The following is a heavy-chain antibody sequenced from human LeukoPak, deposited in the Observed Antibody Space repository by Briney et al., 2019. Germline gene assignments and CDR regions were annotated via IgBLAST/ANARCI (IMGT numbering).Heavy chain of an antibody. D-gene: IGHD2-15*01. V-gene: IGHV4-39*07. CDR2: IYYSGST. Sequence: SETLSLTCTVSGGSISSSSYYWGWLRQPPGKGLEWIGSIYYSGSTYYNPSLKSRVTISVDTSKNQFSLKLSSVTAADTAVYYCARDSGGYGAFDIWGQGTMVTVPS. J-gene: IGHJ3*02. CDR3: ARDSGGYGAFDI. CDR1: GGSISSSSYY.